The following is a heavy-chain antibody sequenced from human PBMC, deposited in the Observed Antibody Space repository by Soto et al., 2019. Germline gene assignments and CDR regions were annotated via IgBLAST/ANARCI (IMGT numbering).Heavy chain of an antibody. V-gene: IGHV3-48*02. CDR2: ISSSSSTI. CDR1: GFTFSSYS. J-gene: IGHJ4*02. CDR3: ASSTIYSRRSSSYYFDY. Sequence: GGSRRLSCAASGFTFSSYSMNWVRQAPGKGLEWVSYISSSSSTIYYADSVKGRFTISRDKAKNSLYLQMNSLRDEDTAVYYCASSTIYSRRSSSYYFDYWGQGTLVTVSS. D-gene: IGHD2-15*01.